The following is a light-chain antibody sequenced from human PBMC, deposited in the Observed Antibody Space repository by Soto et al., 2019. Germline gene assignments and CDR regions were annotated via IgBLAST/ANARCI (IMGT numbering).Light chain of an antibody. CDR3: QQYNSYSQT. CDR1: QSISSW. J-gene: IGKJ2*01. Sequence: DIQMTQSPSTLSASVGDRVTITCRASQSISSWLAWYPQKPGKAPKLLIYDASSLESGVPSRFSGSGSWTEFTLTISSLQPDDFATYYCQQYNSYSQTFGQGTKLEIK. V-gene: IGKV1-5*01. CDR2: DAS.